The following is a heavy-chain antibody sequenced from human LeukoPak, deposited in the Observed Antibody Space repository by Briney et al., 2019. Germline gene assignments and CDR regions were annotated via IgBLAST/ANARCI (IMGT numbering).Heavy chain of an antibody. J-gene: IGHJ4*02. CDR2: ISYDGSNK. CDR1: GFTFSSYG. D-gene: IGHD2-15*01. V-gene: IGHV3-30*18. CDR3: AKGGYFDY. Sequence: PGGSLRLSCAASGFTFSSYGMHWVRQAPGMGLEWVAVISYDGSNKYYADSVKGRFTISRDNSKNTLYLQMNSLRAEDTAVYYCAKGGYFDYWGQGTLVTVSS.